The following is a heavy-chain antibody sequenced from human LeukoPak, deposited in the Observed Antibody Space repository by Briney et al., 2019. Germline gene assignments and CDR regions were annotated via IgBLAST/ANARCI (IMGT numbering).Heavy chain of an antibody. D-gene: IGHD2-2*02. CDR3: ARVYTGNRWHFDY. CDR1: GFTFSTYW. Sequence: PGVSLRLSCAASGFTFSTYWMTWVRQAPGKGLECVANIKRDGSEKYYVDSVKGRFTIFRDDAKSSLCLQMNSLRAEDTAVYFCARVYTGNRWHFDYWGQGTLVTVSS. J-gene: IGHJ4*02. CDR2: IKRDGSEK. V-gene: IGHV3-7*03.